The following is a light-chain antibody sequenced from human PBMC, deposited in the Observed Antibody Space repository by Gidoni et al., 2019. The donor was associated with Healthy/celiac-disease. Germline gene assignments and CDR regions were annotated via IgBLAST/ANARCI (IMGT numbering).Light chain of an antibody. CDR1: TGTVTSGHW. J-gene: IGLJ2*01. V-gene: IGLV7-46*01. CDR3: LLAYSGARV. Sequence: QAVVTQEPSLTVSPGGTVTLPCGSSTGTVTSGHWPYWFQQKPGQAPRTLIYDTSNKHSWTPARFSGSLLGGKAALTLSGAQPEDEADYYCLLAYSGARVFGGGTKVTVL. CDR2: DTS.